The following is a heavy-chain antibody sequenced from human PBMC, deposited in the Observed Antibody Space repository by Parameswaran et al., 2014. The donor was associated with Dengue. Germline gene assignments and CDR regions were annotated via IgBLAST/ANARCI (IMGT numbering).Heavy chain of an antibody. CDR2: ISSSSSYI. Sequence: KWIRSAPGKGLEWVSSISSSSSYIYYADSVKGRFTISRDNAKNSLYLQMNSLRAEDTAVYYCARAAPWELLQGLDYYYYMDVWGKGTTVTVSS. J-gene: IGHJ6*03. D-gene: IGHD1-26*01. CDR3: ARAAPWELLQGLDYYYYMDV. V-gene: IGHV3-21*01.